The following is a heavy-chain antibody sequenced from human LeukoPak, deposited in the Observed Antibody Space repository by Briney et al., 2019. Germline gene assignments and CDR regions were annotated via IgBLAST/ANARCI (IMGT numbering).Heavy chain of an antibody. D-gene: IGHD6-19*01. J-gene: IGHJ4*02. CDR1: GYTLTELS. CDR3: ATGVRYSSGWYYFDY. V-gene: IGHV1-24*01. Sequence: ASVKVSCKVSGYTLTELSMHWVRQAPGKGLEWMGGFDPEDGETIYAQKFQGRVTMTEDTSTDTAYMELSSLRSEDMAAYYCATGVRYSSGWYYFDYWGQGTLVTVSS. CDR2: FDPEDGET.